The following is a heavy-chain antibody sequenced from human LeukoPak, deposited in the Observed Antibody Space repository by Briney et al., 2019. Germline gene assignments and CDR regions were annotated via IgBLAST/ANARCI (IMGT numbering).Heavy chain of an antibody. V-gene: IGHV3-23*01. J-gene: IGHJ6*04. CDR2: ISGSDSTT. CDR3: AELGITMIGGV. D-gene: IGHD3-10*02. Sequence: GGSLRLSCAASGFTFSSYAMSWVRQAPGKGLEWVSSISGSDSTTYYADSVKGRFTISRDNSKNTLYLQMNRLRAEDTAVYYCAELGITMIGGVWGKGTTVTISS. CDR1: GFTFSSYA.